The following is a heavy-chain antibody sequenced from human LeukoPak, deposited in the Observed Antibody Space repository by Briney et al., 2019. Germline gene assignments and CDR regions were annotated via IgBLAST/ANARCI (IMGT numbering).Heavy chain of an antibody. J-gene: IGHJ5*02. D-gene: IGHD3-9*01. CDR1: GGSFSGYY. CDR3: ARGGVRTYDILTGTANWLDP. CDR2: INHSGST. Sequence: SETLSLTCAVYGGSFSGYYWSWIRQPPGKGLEWIGEINHSGSTNYNPSLKSRVTISVDTAKNQFSLKRSSVTAADTAVYYCARGGVRTYDILTGTANWLDPWGQGTLVTVSS. V-gene: IGHV4-34*01.